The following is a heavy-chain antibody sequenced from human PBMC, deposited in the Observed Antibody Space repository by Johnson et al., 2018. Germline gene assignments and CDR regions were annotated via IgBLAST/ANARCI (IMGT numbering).Heavy chain of an antibody. D-gene: IGHD4-17*01. J-gene: IGHJ6*02. CDR3: ARGSGDPESYYYYGMDV. CDR2: ISSSSSYI. CDR1: GFTFSSFS. Sequence: VQLVQSGGGVVQXGRSLRLXCTVSGFTFSSFSMNWVRQAPGKGLEWVSSISSSSSYIYYADSVKGRFTISRDNAKNSLYLQMNSLRAEDTAVYSCARGSGDPESYYYYGMDVWGQGTTVTVSS. V-gene: IGHV3-21*01.